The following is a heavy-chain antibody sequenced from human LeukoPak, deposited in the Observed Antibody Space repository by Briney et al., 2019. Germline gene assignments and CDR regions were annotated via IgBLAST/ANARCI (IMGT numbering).Heavy chain of an antibody. CDR2: INPSGGST. CDR3: ARDRWRGGSSFDY. Sequence: ASVKVSCKASGYTFTSYYMHWVRQAPGQGLEWMGIINPSGGSTSYAQKFQGRVTMTRDTSTSTVYMELSRLRSDDTAVYYCARDRWRGGSSFDYWGQGTLVTVSS. CDR1: GYTFTSYY. J-gene: IGHJ4*02. D-gene: IGHD6-13*01. V-gene: IGHV1-46*01.